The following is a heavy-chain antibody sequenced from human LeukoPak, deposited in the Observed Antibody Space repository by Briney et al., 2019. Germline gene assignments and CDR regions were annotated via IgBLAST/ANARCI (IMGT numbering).Heavy chain of an antibody. CDR1: GFTFSNAW. J-gene: IGHJ4*02. V-gene: IGHV3-15*01. Sequence: GGSLRLSCAASGFTFSNAWMSWVRQAPGKGLEWVGRIKSKTDGGTTDYAAPVKGRFTISGDDSKNTLYLQMNSLKTEDTAVYYCTTGIVGALNFDYWGQGTLVTVSS. CDR2: IKSKTDGGTT. CDR3: TTGIVGALNFDY. D-gene: IGHD1-26*01.